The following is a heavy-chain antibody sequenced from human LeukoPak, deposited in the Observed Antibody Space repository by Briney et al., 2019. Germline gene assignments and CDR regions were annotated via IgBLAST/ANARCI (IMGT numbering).Heavy chain of an antibody. CDR2: ISAYNGNT. J-gene: IGHJ4*02. CDR3: VRDEGTYGDYLIDY. D-gene: IGHD4-17*01. CDR1: GYTFTSYG. V-gene: IGHV1-18*01. Sequence: GASVKVSCKASGYTFTSYGISWVRQAPGQGLEWMGWISAYNGNTNYAQKLQGRVTMTTDTSTSTAYMELRSLRSDDTAVYYCVRDEGTYGDYLIDYWGQGTLVTVSS.